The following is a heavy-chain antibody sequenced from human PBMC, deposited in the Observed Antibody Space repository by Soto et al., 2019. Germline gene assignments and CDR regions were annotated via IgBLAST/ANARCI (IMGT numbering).Heavy chain of an antibody. J-gene: IGHJ5*02. Sequence: TSETLSLTCTVSGGYISSVSYYWGWIRQPPGKGLEWIGSIYYSGSAYYSPSLKSRVTMSVDTSKNQLSLKLSSVTAADTAVYYCARLHCNSPNCVPLDPWGQGTLVTVSS. CDR3: ARLHCNSPNCVPLDP. V-gene: IGHV4-39*01. D-gene: IGHD2-2*01. CDR1: GGYISSVSYY. CDR2: IYYSGSA.